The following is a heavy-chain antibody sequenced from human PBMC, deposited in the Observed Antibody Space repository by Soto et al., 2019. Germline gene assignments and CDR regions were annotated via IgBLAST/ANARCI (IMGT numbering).Heavy chain of an antibody. V-gene: IGHV1-18*01. CDR2: IRPDNGNT. CDR3: ARDTEANRYND. Sequence: QVQVLQSGPEVKRPGASVKVSCKTSGYTFSTSGISWVRQDPGQGLEWVGWIRPDNGNTKSAQRPQGSVTLTTDTSPSTAHMELRSLTPDDTAMYYFARDTEANRYNDRGQGTVVSVSS. J-gene: IGHJ1*01. D-gene: IGHD1-1*01. CDR1: GYTFSTSG.